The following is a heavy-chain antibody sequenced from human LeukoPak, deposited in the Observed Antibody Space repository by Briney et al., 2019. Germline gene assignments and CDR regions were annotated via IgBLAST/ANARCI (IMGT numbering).Heavy chain of an antibody. D-gene: IGHD3/OR15-3a*01. V-gene: IGHV3-74*01. CDR1: GFTFSNYW. CDR3: VREFFGRMDV. Sequence: PGGSLRLSCAACGFTFSNYWMHWVRQAPGKGLVWVSQINSDGSGTSYADSVKGRFTISRDNAKNTVYLQMNSLRVEDTAVYYCVREFFGRMDVWGKGTTVTVSS. J-gene: IGHJ6*03. CDR2: INSDGSGT.